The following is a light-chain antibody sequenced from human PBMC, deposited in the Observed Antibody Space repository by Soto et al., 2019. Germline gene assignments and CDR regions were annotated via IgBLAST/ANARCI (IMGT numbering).Light chain of an antibody. CDR3: QHYNSYSEA. CDR1: QTISSW. Sequence: DIPMTQTPSTLAGSVGERVTIGYRASQTISSWLAWYQKKPGKAPKLMIYKASTLKSGVPSRFSGSGSGTECTLTISSLQPDDFATYYCQHYNSYSEAFGQGTKVDIK. CDR2: KAS. J-gene: IGKJ1*01. V-gene: IGKV1-5*03.